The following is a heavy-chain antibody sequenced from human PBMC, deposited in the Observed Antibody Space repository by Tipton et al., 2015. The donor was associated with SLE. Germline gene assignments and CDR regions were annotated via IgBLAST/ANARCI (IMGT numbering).Heavy chain of an antibody. Sequence: LRLSCTVSGGSITTGHYYWGWIRQPPGKGLEWIGSFYYSGSTYYKSSLKSRVTISADTSKNQFSLNLTSVTAADTAVYYCARKRVARRDWYVDRWGRGTLVTVSS. CDR3: ARKRVARRDWYVDR. CDR2: FYYSGST. CDR1: GGSITTGHYY. D-gene: IGHD2-21*01. J-gene: IGHJ2*01. V-gene: IGHV4-39*07.